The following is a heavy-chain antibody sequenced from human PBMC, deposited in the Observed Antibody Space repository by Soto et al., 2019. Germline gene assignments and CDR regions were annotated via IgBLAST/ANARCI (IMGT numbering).Heavy chain of an antibody. CDR2: ISGSGGST. CDR1: GFTFSSYA. J-gene: IGHJ4*02. CDR3: AKDGRAVAGGATHFDY. D-gene: IGHD6-19*01. Sequence: GGSLRLSCAASGFTFSSYAMSWVRQAPGKGLEWVSAISGSGGSTYYADSVKGRFTISRDNSKNTLYLQMNSLRAEDTAVCYCAKDGRAVAGGATHFDYWGQGTLVTVSS. V-gene: IGHV3-23*01.